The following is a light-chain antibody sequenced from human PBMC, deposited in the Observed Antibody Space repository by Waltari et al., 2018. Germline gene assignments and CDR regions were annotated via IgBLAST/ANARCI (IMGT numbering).Light chain of an antibody. J-gene: IGLJ2*01. V-gene: IGLV1-47*01. CDR2: RDH. CDR1: SSNLGSNY. Sequence: QPVLIQPPSAPGTPGHRVTISCSGSSSNLGSNYLYRYQQLPGTAPKLLMYRDHCRPSGVPDRFSGSKSGTSASLAISGVRSEDEADYHCAAWDDVLSGVVFGGGTKLIVL. CDR3: AAWDDVLSGVV.